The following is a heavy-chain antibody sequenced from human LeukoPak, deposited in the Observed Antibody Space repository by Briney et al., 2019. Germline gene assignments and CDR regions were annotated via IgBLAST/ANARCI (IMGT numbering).Heavy chain of an antibody. J-gene: IGHJ4*02. CDR1: GYTFASYD. CDR3: ASGGGIDY. V-gene: IGHV1-18*01. Sequence: ASVKVSCTASGYTFASYDISWVRQAPGQGLEWMGWISSYNGNTNYAQKLQGRVSMTTDTSTSTAYLELMSLRSGDTAVYYCASGGGIDYWGQGTLVTVSS. D-gene: IGHD1-26*01. CDR2: ISSYNGNT.